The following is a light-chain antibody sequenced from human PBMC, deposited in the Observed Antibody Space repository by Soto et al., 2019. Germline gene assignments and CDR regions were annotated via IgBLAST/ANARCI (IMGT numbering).Light chain of an antibody. CDR1: SSDVGGYDY. CDR3: CSYTGSLTLL. Sequence: QSVLTQPASVSGSPGQSITISCTGSSSDVGGYDYVSWYQQHPGNAPKLMIYEVSNRPSGVSNRFSGSKSGNTASLTISGLQAEDEADYYCCSYTGSLTLLFGGGTKVTVL. V-gene: IGLV2-14*01. J-gene: IGLJ2*01. CDR2: EVS.